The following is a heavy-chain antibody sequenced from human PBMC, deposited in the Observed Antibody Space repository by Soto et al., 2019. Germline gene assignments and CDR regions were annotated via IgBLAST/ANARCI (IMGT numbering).Heavy chain of an antibody. CDR2: INHSGST. J-gene: IGHJ4*02. V-gene: IGHV4-34*01. Sequence: QVQLQQWGAGLLKPSETLSLTCAVYGGSFSGYYWSWIRQPPGKGRGGIGEINHSGSTNYNPSLKSRVTISVDTSKNQFSLKLSSVTAADTAVYYCARGGSVWYDSSGYQAYWGQGTLVTVSS. D-gene: IGHD3-22*01. CDR3: ARGGSVWYDSSGYQAY. CDR1: GGSFSGYY.